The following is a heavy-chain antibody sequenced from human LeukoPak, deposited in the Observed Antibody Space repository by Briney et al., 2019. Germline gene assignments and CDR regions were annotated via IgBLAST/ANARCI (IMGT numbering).Heavy chain of an antibody. CDR3: AKDQQVGAAAYYFDS. J-gene: IGHJ4*02. CDR2: IANDGKDK. CDR1: GFTFSRYG. V-gene: IGHV3-30*18. Sequence: QPGRSLRLSCAASGFTFSRYGLHWVRQAPGKGLEWVAVIANDGKDKKYADSVKGRFSISSDNSKSTLYLQMSSLRAEDTGVYYCAKDQQVGAAAYYFDSWGQGTLVTVSS. D-gene: IGHD6-13*01.